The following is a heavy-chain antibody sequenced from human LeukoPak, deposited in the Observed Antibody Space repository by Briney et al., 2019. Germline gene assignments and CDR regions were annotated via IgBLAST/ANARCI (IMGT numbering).Heavy chain of an antibody. CDR1: GFTFSSYG. D-gene: IGHD2-15*01. Sequence: GGSLRLSCAASGFTFSSYGMHWVRQAPGKGLEWVAFIRYDGSNKKYADSVEGRFTISRDHSKSTLYLQMNSLRAEDTAVYYCAKDAVIAATPWEYYFDYWGQGNLVTVSS. CDR2: IRYDGSNK. CDR3: AKDAVIAATPWEYYFDY. V-gene: IGHV3-30*02. J-gene: IGHJ4*02.